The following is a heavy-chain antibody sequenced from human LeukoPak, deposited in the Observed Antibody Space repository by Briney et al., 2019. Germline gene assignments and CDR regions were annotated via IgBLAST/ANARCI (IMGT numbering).Heavy chain of an antibody. V-gene: IGHV1-69*13. D-gene: IGHD1-26*01. CDR1: GGTFNSYA. CDR3: ARSPSGSYYDNYYYGMDV. Sequence: ASVKVSFKASGGTFNSYAISWVRQAPGQGLEWMGGIIPIFGTANYAQKFQGRVTITADESTSTAYMELSSLRSEDTAVYYCARSPSGSYYDNYYYGMDVWGQGTTVTVSS. J-gene: IGHJ6*02. CDR2: IIPIFGTA.